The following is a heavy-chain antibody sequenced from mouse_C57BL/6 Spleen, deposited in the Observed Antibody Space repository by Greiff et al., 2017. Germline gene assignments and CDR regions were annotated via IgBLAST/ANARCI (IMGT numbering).Heavy chain of an antibody. CDR2: INPGSGGT. D-gene: IGHD3-2*02. Sequence: VQLVESGAELVRPGTSVKVSCKASGYAFTSYLIEWVKQRPGQGLEWIGVINPGSGGTNYNEKFKGKATLTADKSSSTAYMQLSSLTSEDSAVCFCARKLRILWYFDYWDQGTTLTVSA. J-gene: IGHJ2*01. CDR1: GYAFTSYL. V-gene: IGHV1-54*01. CDR3: ARKLRILWYFDY.